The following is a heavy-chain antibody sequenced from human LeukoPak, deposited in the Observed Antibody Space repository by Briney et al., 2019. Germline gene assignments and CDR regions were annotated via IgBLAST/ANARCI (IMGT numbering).Heavy chain of an antibody. CDR1: GFTFSSYA. CDR3: AKDRVTMIVVVTNFDY. CDR2: ISGSGGST. V-gene: IGHV3-23*01. Sequence: PEGSLRLSCAASGFTFSSYAMSWVRHAPGKGLEWVSAISGSGGSTYYADSVKGRFTISRDNSKNTLYLQMNSLRAEDTAVYYCAKDRVTMIVVVTNFDYWGQGTLVTVSS. D-gene: IGHD3-22*01. J-gene: IGHJ4*02.